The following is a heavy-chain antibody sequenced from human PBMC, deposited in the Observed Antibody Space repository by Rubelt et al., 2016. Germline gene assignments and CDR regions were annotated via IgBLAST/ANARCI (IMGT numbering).Heavy chain of an antibody. CDR2: INGDGSST. Sequence: GKGLVWVSRINGDGSSTNYADSVKGRLTISRDNAKKTLYLQMNSLRAEDTAVYYCARAQYLADDAFDIWGQGTMVTVSS. D-gene: IGHD2-2*01. CDR3: ARAQYLADDAFDI. J-gene: IGHJ3*02. V-gene: IGHV3-74*01.